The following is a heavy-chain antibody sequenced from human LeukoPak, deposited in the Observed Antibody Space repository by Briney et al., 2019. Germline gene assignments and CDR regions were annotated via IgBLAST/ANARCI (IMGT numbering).Heavy chain of an antibody. Sequence: RGSLRLSCAVSGFTFSSYEMNWVRQAPGKGLEWVSYISSSGSTIYYADSVKGRFTISRDNAKSSLYLQMNSLRAEDTAVYYCARKEIGYYGMDVWGRGTTVTVSS. CDR3: ARKEIGYYGMDV. V-gene: IGHV3-48*03. CDR1: GFTFSSYE. J-gene: IGHJ6*02. D-gene: IGHD5-24*01. CDR2: ISSSGSTI.